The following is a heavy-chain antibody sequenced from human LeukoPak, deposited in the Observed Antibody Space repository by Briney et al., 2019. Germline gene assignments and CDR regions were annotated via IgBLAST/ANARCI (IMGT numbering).Heavy chain of an antibody. CDR3: ARSRGSCYSCGDY. CDR2: IIPIFGTA. J-gene: IGHJ4*02. D-gene: IGHD2-15*01. Sequence: ASVKVSCKASGGTFSRYGINWVRQAPGQGLEWMGGIIPIFGTANYAQKFQGRVTITADESTSTAYMELSSLRSEDTAVYYCARSRGSCYSCGDYWGQGTLVTVSS. V-gene: IGHV1-69*13. CDR1: GGTFSRYG.